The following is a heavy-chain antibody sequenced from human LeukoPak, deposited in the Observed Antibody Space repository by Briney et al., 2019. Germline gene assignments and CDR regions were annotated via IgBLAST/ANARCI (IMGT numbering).Heavy chain of an antibody. CDR3: ARDLEYSGSPYEY. V-gene: IGHV1-8*01. CDR1: GYTFTSYD. CDR2: MNPNSGNT. D-gene: IGHD1-26*01. J-gene: IGHJ4*02. Sequence: GASVKVSCKASGYTFTSYDINWVRQATGQGLEWMGWMNPNSGNTGYAQKFQGRVTMTRNTSISTAYMELSSLRAEDTAVYYCARDLEYSGSPYEYWGQGTLVTVSS.